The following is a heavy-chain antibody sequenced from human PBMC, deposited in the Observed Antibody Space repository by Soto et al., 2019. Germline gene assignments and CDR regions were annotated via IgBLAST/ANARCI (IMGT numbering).Heavy chain of an antibody. J-gene: IGHJ4*02. CDR1: GGSFSGYY. CDR2: INHSGST. V-gene: IGHV4-34*01. Sequence: TLSLTCAVYGGSFSGYYWSWIRQPPGKGLEWIGEINHSGSTNYNPSLKSRVTISVDTSKNQFSLKLSSVTAADTAVYYCARQMTTVTPIDYWGQGTLVTVSS. D-gene: IGHD4-17*01. CDR3: ARQMTTVTPIDY.